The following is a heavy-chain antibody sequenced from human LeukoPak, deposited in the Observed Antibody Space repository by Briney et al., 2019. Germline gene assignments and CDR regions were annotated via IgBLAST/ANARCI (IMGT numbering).Heavy chain of an antibody. CDR2: INPNSGGT. D-gene: IGHD1-26*01. CDR3: ARDDSGNYYYYGMDV. V-gene: IGHV1-2*02. CDR1: VYSFNGYY. J-gene: IGHJ6*02. Sequence: ASVTVCCKDSVYSFNGYYMHWLRQAPGQGREWMGWINPNSGGTNYAQKFQDRDTITRDTSISTASMELSRLRSDDTAVYYCARDDSGNYYYYGMDVWGQGTTVTVSS.